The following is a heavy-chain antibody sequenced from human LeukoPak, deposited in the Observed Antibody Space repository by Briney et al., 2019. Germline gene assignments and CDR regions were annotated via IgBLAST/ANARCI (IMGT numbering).Heavy chain of an antibody. Sequence: PSETLSLTCAVSGYSISSGYYWGWIRQPPGKGLEWIGSIYYSGSTYYNPSLKSRVTISVDTSKKQFSLKLTSVTAADTAVYYCARRNGGRHQAFDYWGQGTLVTVSS. J-gene: IGHJ4*02. CDR2: IYYSGST. V-gene: IGHV4-38-2*01. D-gene: IGHD1-26*01. CDR3: ARRNGGRHQAFDY. CDR1: GYSISSGYY.